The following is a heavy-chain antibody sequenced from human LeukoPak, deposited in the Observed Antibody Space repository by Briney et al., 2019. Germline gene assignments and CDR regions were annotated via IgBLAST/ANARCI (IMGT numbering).Heavy chain of an antibody. D-gene: IGHD3-10*01. CDR3: ARDLLRFGELWENWFDP. J-gene: IGHJ5*02. Sequence: GGSLRLSCAASGFTFDNYGMNWVRQAPGKGLEWVFGITWSGGSTGYTDSVKGRFTISRDNAKNSLYLQMNSLRAEDTALYYCARDLLRFGELWENWFDPWGQGTLVTVSS. V-gene: IGHV3-20*04. CDR1: GFTFDNYG. CDR2: ITWSGGST.